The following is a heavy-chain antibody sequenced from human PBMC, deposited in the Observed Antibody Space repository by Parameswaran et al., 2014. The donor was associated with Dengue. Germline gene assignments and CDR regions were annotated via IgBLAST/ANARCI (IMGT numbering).Heavy chain of an antibody. Sequence: SETLSLTCAVYGGSFSGYYWSWIRQPPGKGLEWIGEINHSGSTYYNPSLKSRVTISVDTSKNQFSPKLSSVTAADTAVYYCARRNYPGAFDIWGQGTMVTVSS. J-gene: IGHJ3*02. V-gene: IGHV4-34*01. CDR2: INHSGST. CDR3: ARRNYPGAFDI. D-gene: IGHD1-7*01. CDR1: GGSFSGYY.